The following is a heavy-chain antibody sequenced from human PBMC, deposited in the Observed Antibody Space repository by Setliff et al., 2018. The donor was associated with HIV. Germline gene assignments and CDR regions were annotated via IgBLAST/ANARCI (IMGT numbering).Heavy chain of an antibody. J-gene: IGHJ5*02. CDR3: ASSGSGSYINWFGP. D-gene: IGHD3-10*01. CDR1: GFIVSSNH. V-gene: IGHV3-66*01. Sequence: PGGSLRLSCAASGFIVSSNHMSWVRQAPGKGLEWVSVIYSGGNTYYADSVKGRFTISRDNDKNSVHLQMTSLRAEDTAVYYCASSGSGSYINWFGPWGQGTLVTVSS. CDR2: IYSGGNT.